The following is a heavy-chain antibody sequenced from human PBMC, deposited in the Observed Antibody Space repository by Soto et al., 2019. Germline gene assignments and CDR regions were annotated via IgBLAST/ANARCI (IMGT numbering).Heavy chain of an antibody. D-gene: IGHD5-12*01. CDR3: ARGVPITPGTFDY. Sequence: GGSLRLSCAASGFTVSSTYMSWVRQAPGKGLEWISIIYSGGSTFYADSVKGRFTISRDNSKNTLYLQMNSLRAEDTAVYYCARGVPITPGTFDYRGQGTLVTVSS. CDR2: IYSGGST. J-gene: IGHJ4*02. CDR1: GFTVSSTY. V-gene: IGHV3-53*01.